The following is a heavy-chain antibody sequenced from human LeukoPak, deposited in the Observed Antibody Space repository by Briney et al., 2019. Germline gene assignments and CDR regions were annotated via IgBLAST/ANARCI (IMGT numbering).Heavy chain of an antibody. CDR3: AKDPKFSIVVVPAAGE. V-gene: IGHV3-23*01. D-gene: IGHD2-2*01. Sequence: PGGSLRLSCAASGFTFSSHAMSWVRQAPGKGLEWVSVISGSGDSTSYADSVKGRFTISRDNSKNTLYLQMNSLRAEDTAVYYCAKDPKFSIVVVPAAGEWGQGTLVTVSS. CDR1: GFTFSSHA. CDR2: ISGSGDST. J-gene: IGHJ4*02.